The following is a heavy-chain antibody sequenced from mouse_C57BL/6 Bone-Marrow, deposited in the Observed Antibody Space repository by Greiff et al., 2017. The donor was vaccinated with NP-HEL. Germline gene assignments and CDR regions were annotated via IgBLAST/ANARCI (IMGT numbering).Heavy chain of an antibody. J-gene: IGHJ2*01. V-gene: IGHV5-17*01. CDR2: ISSGSSTI. Sequence: DVQLQESGGGLVKPGGSLKLSCAASGFTFSDYGMHWVRQAPEKGLEWVAYISSGSSTIYYADTVKGRFTISRDNAKNTLFLQMTSLRSEDTAMYYCARGAIDGYYGYWGQGTTLTVSS. CDR3: ARGAIDGYYGY. D-gene: IGHD2-3*01. CDR1: GFTFSDYG.